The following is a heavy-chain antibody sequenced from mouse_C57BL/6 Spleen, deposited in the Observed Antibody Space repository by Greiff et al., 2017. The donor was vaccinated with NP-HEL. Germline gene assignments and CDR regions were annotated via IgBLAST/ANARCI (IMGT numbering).Heavy chain of an antibody. CDR2: LLPGSGST. CDR1: GYTFTGYR. Sequence: VQLQQSGAELMKPGASVKLSCKATGYTFTGYRIEWVKQRPGHGLEWIGELLPGSGSTNYNEKFKGKATFTADTSSNTAYMQLSSLTTDDAAIYYCARWRTTVVTRGAMDYWGQGTTVTVSS. D-gene: IGHD1-1*01. V-gene: IGHV1-9*01. CDR3: ARWRTTVVTRGAMDY. J-gene: IGHJ4*01.